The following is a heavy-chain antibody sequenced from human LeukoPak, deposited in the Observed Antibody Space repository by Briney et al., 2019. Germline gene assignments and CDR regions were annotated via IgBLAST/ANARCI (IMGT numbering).Heavy chain of an antibody. D-gene: IGHD3-10*01. Sequence: GGSLRLSCAASGFTFSSYSMNWVRQAPGKGLEWVSSISSSSSYIYYADSVKGRFTISRDNAKNSLYLQMNSLRAEDTAVYYCASRSYGSGSYYLLNWFDPWGQGTLVTVSS. J-gene: IGHJ5*02. CDR3: ASRSYGSGSYYLLNWFDP. CDR2: ISSSSSYI. CDR1: GFTFSSYS. V-gene: IGHV3-21*04.